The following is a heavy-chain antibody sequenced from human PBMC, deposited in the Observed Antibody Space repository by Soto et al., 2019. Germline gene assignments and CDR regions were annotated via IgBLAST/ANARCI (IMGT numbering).Heavy chain of an antibody. CDR1: GFSFRNYP. CDR2: ISGTGGSA. D-gene: IGHD3-9*01. V-gene: IGHV3-23*01. Sequence: RLSCAASGFSFRNYPMSWVRQAPGKGLEWVSAISGTGGSAYYADSVKGRFTISRDNSKNTLYLQMNSLRADDTAVYYCARVYYDILTGYYAVGYYFDYWGQGTPVTVSS. J-gene: IGHJ4*02. CDR3: ARVYYDILTGYYAVGYYFDY.